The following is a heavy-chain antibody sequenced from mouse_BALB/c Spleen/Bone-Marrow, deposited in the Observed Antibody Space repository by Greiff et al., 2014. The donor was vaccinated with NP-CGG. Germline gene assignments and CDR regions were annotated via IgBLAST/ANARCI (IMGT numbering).Heavy chain of an antibody. CDR3: ASFYGRFAY. D-gene: IGHD1-1*02. J-gene: IGHJ3*01. V-gene: IGHV1-9*01. Sequence: VQLQQSGTELMKPGASVKISCKATGYTFSSYWIEWVKQRPGHGLEWIGEILPESGSTNYNEKFKGKATFTADTSSNTAYMQLSSLTSEDSAVYYCASFYGRFAYWGQGTLVTVSA. CDR1: GYTFSSYW. CDR2: ILPESGST.